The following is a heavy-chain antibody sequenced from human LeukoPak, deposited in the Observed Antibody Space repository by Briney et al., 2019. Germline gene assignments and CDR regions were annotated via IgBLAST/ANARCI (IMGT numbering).Heavy chain of an antibody. V-gene: IGHV4-38-2*02. J-gene: IGHJ6*03. CDR1: GYSISSGYY. Sequence: PSETLSLTCTVSGYSISSGYYWGWIRQPPGKGLEWIGSIYYSGSTYYNPSLKSRVTISVDTSKNQFSLKLSSVTAADTAVYYCARGYDFWSGYSNYYMDVWGKGTTVTVSS. CDR2: IYYSGST. CDR3: ARGYDFWSGYSNYYMDV. D-gene: IGHD3-3*01.